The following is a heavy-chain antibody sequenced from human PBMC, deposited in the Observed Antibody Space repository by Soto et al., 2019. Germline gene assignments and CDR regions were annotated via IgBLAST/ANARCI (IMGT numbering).Heavy chain of an antibody. V-gene: IGHV3-23*01. CDR1: GFTFSSYA. J-gene: IGHJ4*02. Sequence: EVQLLESGGGLVQPGGSLRLSCAASGFTFSSYAMSWVRQAPGKGLEWVSAISGSGGGTYYADSVKGRFTISRDNSNNTLYLQMNSLRAEDTAVYYCANSIAAAGIAMDYWGQGTLVTVSS. D-gene: IGHD6-13*01. CDR3: ANSIAAAGIAMDY. CDR2: ISGSGGGT.